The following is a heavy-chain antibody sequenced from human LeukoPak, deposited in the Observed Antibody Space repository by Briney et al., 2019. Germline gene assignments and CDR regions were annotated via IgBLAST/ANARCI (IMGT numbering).Heavy chain of an antibody. Sequence: ASVKVSCKASGYTFTSYYMHWVRQAPGQGLEWMGIINPSGGSTSYAQKFRGRVTMTRDTSTSTVYMELSSLRSEDTAVYYCAREEGRYDFWSGPDDYYYYYGMDVWGQGTTVTVSS. J-gene: IGHJ6*02. CDR1: GYTFTSYY. V-gene: IGHV1-46*01. CDR3: AREEGRYDFWSGPDDYYYYYGMDV. D-gene: IGHD3-3*01. CDR2: INPSGGST.